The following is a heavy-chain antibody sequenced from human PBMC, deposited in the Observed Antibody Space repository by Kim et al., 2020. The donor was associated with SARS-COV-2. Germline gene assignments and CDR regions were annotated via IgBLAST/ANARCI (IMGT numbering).Heavy chain of an antibody. Sequence: SQTLSLTCAISGDSVSSNSAAWNWIRQSPSRGLEWLGRTYYRSKWYNDYAVSVKSRITINPDTSKNQFSLQLNSVTPEDTAVYYCARDHRDIVVVPAARGGPTNYGMDVWGQGTTVTVSS. J-gene: IGHJ6*02. V-gene: IGHV6-1*01. CDR1: GDSVSSNSAA. D-gene: IGHD2-2*01. CDR2: TYYRSKWYN. CDR3: ARDHRDIVVVPAARGGPTNYGMDV.